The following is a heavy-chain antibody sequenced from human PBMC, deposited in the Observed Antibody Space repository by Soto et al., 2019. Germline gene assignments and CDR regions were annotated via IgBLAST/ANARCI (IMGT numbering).Heavy chain of an antibody. CDR1: GGSFSGYY. Sequence: PSETLSLTCGVYGGSFSGYYWSWIRQPPGKGLEWIGEINHSGSTNYNPSLKSRVTISVDTSKNQFSLKLSSVTAADTAVYYCARTVLLWFGESSYYYYYYGMDVWGQGTTVTV. J-gene: IGHJ6*02. CDR2: INHSGST. V-gene: IGHV4-34*01. D-gene: IGHD3-10*01. CDR3: ARTVLLWFGESSYYYYYYGMDV.